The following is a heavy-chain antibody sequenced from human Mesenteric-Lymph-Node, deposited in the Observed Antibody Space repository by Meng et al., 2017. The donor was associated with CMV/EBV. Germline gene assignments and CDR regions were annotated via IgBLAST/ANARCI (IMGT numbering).Heavy chain of an antibody. V-gene: IGHV3-21*01. CDR3: ARVEVDTATVDY. CDR2: ISSSSSYI. J-gene: IGHJ4*02. D-gene: IGHD5-18*01. CDR1: GFTFSSYS. Sequence: ESLKISCAASGFTFSSYSMNWVRQAPGKGLEWVSSISSSSSYIYYADSVKGRFTISRDNAKNSLYLQMNSLRAEDTAVYYCARVEVDTATVDYWGQGTLVTVSS.